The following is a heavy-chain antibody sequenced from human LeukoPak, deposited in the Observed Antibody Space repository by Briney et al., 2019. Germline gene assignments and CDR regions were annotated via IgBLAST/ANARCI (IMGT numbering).Heavy chain of an antibody. V-gene: IGHV4-30-4*02. CDR3: ARDPLLLGMAFDI. D-gene: IGHD3-16*01. J-gene: IGHJ3*02. CDR2: IYYSGST. Sequence: SETLSLTCTVSGGSISRGDYYWSWIRQPPGKGLEWIGYIYYSGSTYYNPSLKSRVTISVDTSKNQFSLKLSSVTAADTAVYYCARDPLLLGMAFDIWGQGTMVTVSS. CDR1: GGSISRGDYY.